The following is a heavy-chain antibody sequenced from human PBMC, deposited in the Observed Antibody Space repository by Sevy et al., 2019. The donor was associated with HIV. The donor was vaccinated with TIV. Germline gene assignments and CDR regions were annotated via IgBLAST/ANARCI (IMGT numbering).Heavy chain of an antibody. CDR3: TRALATADTPEYYFDY. CDR1: GFTFGDYA. J-gene: IGHJ4*02. Sequence: GGSLRLSCTSSGFTFGDYAMSWFRQAPGKGLEWVAFIRRNSHEPYGGTTEYAASVKGRFTISRDDSNSIAYLQMNSLKTEDTTVYYCTRALATADTPEYYFDYWGQGILVTVSS. V-gene: IGHV3-49*03. CDR2: IRRNSHEPYGGTT. D-gene: IGHD5-12*01.